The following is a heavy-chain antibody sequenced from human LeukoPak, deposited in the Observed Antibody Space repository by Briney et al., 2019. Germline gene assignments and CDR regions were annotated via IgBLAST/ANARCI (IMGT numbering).Heavy chain of an antibody. CDR3: ARVGVGATGHYYYYGMDV. V-gene: IGHV3-7*01. CDR1: GFTFSSYW. D-gene: IGHD1-26*01. Sequence: GGSLRLSCAASGFTFSSYWMSWVRQAPGKGLEWVANIKQDGSEKYYVDSVKGRFTISRDNPKNSLYLQMNSLRPEHTAVYYCARVGVGATGHYYYYGMDVWGQGTTVTVSS. J-gene: IGHJ6*02. CDR2: IKQDGSEK.